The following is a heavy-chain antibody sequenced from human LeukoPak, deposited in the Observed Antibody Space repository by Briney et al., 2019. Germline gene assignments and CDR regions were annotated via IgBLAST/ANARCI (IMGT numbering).Heavy chain of an antibody. J-gene: IGHJ4*02. CDR1: GFTFSTYV. D-gene: IGHD2-8*02. CDR2: ISGSGGST. CDR3: ARDSDAGGFNWGYFDY. V-gene: IGHV3-23*01. Sequence: PGGSLRLSCAASGFTFSTYVMSWVRQAPGKGLEWVSAISGSGGSTYYADSVKGRFTISRDNSKSTLNLQMNSLRADDTAVYYCARDSDAGGFNWGYFDYWGQGTLVTVSS.